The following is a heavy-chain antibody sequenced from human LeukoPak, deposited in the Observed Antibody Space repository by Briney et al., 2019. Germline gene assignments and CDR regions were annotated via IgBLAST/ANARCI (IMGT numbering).Heavy chain of an antibody. V-gene: IGHV4-34*01. J-gene: IGHJ6*03. CDR1: GGSFSGYY. CDR3: ARHFDTAIRGSYYYMDV. D-gene: IGHD5-18*01. Sequence: SETLSLTCAVYGGSFSGYYWSWIRQPPGKGLGWIGEINHSGSTNYNPSLKSRVTISVDTSKNQFSLKLSSVTAADTAVYYCARHFDTAIRGSYYYMDVWGKGTTVTISS. CDR2: INHSGST.